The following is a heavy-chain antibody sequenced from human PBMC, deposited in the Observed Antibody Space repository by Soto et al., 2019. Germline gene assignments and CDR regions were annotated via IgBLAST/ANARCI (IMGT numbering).Heavy chain of an antibody. CDR3: ATYPKFFQI. V-gene: IGHV4-30-2*01. CDR2: IYNSGST. J-gene: IGHJ3*02. CDR1: GGYISGGYYS. Sequence: QLQLQESGSGLVKPSQTLSLTCAVSGGYISGGYYSWSWIRQPPGKGLEWIGFIYNSGSTYYNSSLKRRGTSPVDQSKNHFLPNLTSVTAPDTAVYFWATYPKFFQIWGQGTKVTVSS.